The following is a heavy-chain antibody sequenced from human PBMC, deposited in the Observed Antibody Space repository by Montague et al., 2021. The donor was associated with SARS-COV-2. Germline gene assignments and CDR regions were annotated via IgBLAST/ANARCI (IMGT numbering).Heavy chain of an antibody. Sequence: SETLSLTCAVYGGSFSGYYWSWIRQPPGKGLEWIGEINHSGSTNYNPSLKSRVTISMDTSKNQFSLKLSSVTAADTAVYYCASGVRQQGVRCYYYHIDVWDKGTTGTVSS. J-gene: IGHJ6*03. CDR1: GGSFSGYY. CDR3: ASGVRQQGVRCYYYHIDV. V-gene: IGHV4-34*01. CDR2: INHSGST. D-gene: IGHD6-13*01.